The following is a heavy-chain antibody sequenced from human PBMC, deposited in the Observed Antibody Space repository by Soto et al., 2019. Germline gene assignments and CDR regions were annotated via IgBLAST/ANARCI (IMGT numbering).Heavy chain of an antibody. CDR2: IYPGDHET. CDR1: GYTFSNFW. CDR3: ARSPRSSPYFDY. D-gene: IGHD6-13*01. Sequence: LKISCQCSGYTFSNFWIGWVRQLPGKGLEWMGIIYPGDHETRYSPSFHGKVTISADKSINTAYLQWNSLEASDTAFYFCARSPRSSPYFDYWGQGALVTVSS. V-gene: IGHV5-51*01. J-gene: IGHJ4*02.